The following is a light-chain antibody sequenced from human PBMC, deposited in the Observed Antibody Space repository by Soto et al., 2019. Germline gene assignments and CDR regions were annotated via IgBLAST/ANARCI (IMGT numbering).Light chain of an antibody. CDR2: LGS. CDR1: QSLLHSTGNNY. CDR3: MQALQTPRT. Sequence: DIVMTQSPLSLPVTPGEPASISCRSSQSLLHSTGNNYLDWYLQKPGQSPQLLIYLGSNRSSAVPDRFSGSGSGTDFTLKISRVEAEDVGVYYCMQALQTPRTFGQGTKLEIK. J-gene: IGKJ2*01. V-gene: IGKV2-28*01.